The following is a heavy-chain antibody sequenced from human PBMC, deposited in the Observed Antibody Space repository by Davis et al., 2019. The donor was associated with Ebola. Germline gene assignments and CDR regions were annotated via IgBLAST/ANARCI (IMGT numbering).Heavy chain of an antibody. Sequence: SETLSLTCTVSGGSVSSGSYYWSWIRQPPGKGLEWIGEINHSGSTNYNPSLKSRVTISVDTSKNQFSLKLSSVTAADTAVYYCARGDWDFWSGYYAHWGQGTLVTVSS. J-gene: IGHJ4*02. D-gene: IGHD3-3*01. CDR3: ARGDWDFWSGYYAH. CDR1: GGSVSSGSYY. V-gene: IGHV4-61*01. CDR2: INHSGST.